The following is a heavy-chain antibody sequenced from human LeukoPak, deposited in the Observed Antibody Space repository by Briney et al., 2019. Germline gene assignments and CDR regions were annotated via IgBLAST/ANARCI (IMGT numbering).Heavy chain of an antibody. J-gene: IGHJ4*02. CDR3: TQCRVAGDY. Sequence: GRSLRLSCAASGFTFSSYAMHWFRQAPGKGLEWVGFIRSKAYGGTTEYAASVKGRFTISRDDSKSIAYLQMNSLKTEDTAVYYCTQCRVAGDYWGQGTLVTVSS. D-gene: IGHD2-15*01. V-gene: IGHV3-49*03. CDR2: IRSKAYGGTT. CDR1: GFTFSSYA.